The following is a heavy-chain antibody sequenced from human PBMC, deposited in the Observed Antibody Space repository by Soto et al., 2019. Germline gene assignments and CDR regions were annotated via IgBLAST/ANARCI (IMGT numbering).Heavy chain of an antibody. CDR1: GGSISSYY. CDR2: IYYSGST. D-gene: IGHD6-19*01. CDR3: ASSPIAVAGYNYFDY. Sequence: SETLSLTCTVSGGSISSYYWSWIRQPPGKGLEWIGYIYYSGSTNYNPSLKSRVTISVDTSKNQFSLKLSSVTAADTAVYYCASSPIAVAGYNYFDYWGQGTLVTVSS. V-gene: IGHV4-59*12. J-gene: IGHJ4*02.